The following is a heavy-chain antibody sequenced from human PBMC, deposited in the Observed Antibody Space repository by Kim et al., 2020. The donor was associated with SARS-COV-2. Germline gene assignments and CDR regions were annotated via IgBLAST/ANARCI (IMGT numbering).Heavy chain of an antibody. CDR2: IYYTGST. D-gene: IGHD2-15*01. Sequence: SETLSLTCTVSGGSISGYYWSWIRQPPRKELEWIGYIYYTGSTSYNPSLRSRVDISLDTSKKQFSLKLSSVTAADTAVYYRARYCSGDGCFSRASFAYWG. J-gene: IGHJ4*01. CDR3: ARYCSGDGCFSRASFAY. CDR1: GGSISGYY. V-gene: IGHV4-59*01.